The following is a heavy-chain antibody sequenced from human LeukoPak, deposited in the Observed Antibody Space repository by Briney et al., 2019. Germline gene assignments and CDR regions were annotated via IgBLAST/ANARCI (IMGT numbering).Heavy chain of an antibody. CDR2: FDPEDGET. Sequence: ASVKVSCKVSGYTLTELSMHWVRQPPGKGLDWMGRFDPEDGETIYAQKFQGRVTITADESTSTAYMELSSLRSEDTAVYYCSGIDETIWFGDRDKGAFDIWGQGTMVTVSS. D-gene: IGHD3-10*01. V-gene: IGHV1-24*01. CDR1: GYTLTELS. CDR3: SGIDETIWFGDRDKGAFDI. J-gene: IGHJ3*02.